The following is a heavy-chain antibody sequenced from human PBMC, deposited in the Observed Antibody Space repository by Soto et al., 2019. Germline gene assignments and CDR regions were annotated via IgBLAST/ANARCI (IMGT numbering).Heavy chain of an antibody. Sequence: SETLSLTCTVSGGSISIYYLSWIRQPPGKGLEWIGYIYYSGSTNYNPSLKSRVTLSVDTSKNQFSLKLSSVTAADTAVYYCARSGYDYYFDYWGQGTLVTVSS. V-gene: IGHV4-59*01. CDR3: ARSGYDYYFDY. CDR2: IYYSGST. CDR1: GGSISIYY. J-gene: IGHJ4*02. D-gene: IGHD5-12*01.